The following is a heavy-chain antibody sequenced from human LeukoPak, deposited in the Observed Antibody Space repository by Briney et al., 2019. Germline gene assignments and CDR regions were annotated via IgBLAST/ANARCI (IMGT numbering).Heavy chain of an antibody. CDR2: IIPILGTA. CDR3: ARDSHCSGGSCYSSKNWLDP. CDR1: GGTFSSYA. Sequence: ASVKVSCKASGGTFSSYAISWVRQAPGQGLEWMGRIIPILGTANYAQKFQGRVTITTDESTSTAYMELSSLRSEDTAVYYCARDSHCSGGSCYSSKNWLDPWGQGTLVTVSS. J-gene: IGHJ5*02. D-gene: IGHD2-15*01. V-gene: IGHV1-69*11.